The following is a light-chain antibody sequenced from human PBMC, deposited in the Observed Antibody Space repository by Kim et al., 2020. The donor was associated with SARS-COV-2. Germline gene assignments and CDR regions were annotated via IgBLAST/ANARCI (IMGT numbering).Light chain of an antibody. Sequence: GDRVTITCRASLGISNDLGWYQQRPGQAPKLLIYAASTLQSGVPSRFSGSGSGTHFTLTISNVQPEDFATYYCLKDKGYPWTFGQGTKVDIK. V-gene: IGKV1-6*01. CDR3: LKDKGYPWT. J-gene: IGKJ1*01. CDR2: AAS. CDR1: LGISND.